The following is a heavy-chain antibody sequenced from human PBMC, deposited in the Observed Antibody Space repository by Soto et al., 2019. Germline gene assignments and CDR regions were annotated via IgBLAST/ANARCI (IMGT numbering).Heavy chain of an antibody. CDR2: IYYTGST. J-gene: IGHJ4*02. Sequence: SETLSLTCTVSGGSISSANYYWGGSRQPPGKGLEWIATIYYTGSTYYNPSLKSRVTISVDTSKNHFSLKLTSVTAADTAVYYCARLWFAELFYFHYWGPGTLVTVSS. D-gene: IGHD3-10*01. CDR3: ARLWFAELFYFHY. CDR1: GGSISSANYY. V-gene: IGHV4-39*02.